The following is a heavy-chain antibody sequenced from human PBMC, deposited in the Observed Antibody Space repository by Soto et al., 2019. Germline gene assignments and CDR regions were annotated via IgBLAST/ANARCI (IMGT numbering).Heavy chain of an antibody. J-gene: IGHJ3*02. CDR2: FHYSRST. CDR1: GGSISGYY. Sequence: PSETLSLTCSVSGGSISGYYWSWIRQPPGKGLEWIGYFHYSRSTNYNPSLKSRVTISVDTSKNQFSLNLSSVTAADTAVYYCARTYTDAYDIWGQGTRVTVSS. CDR3: ARTYTDAYDI. D-gene: IGHD2-2*02. V-gene: IGHV4-59*01.